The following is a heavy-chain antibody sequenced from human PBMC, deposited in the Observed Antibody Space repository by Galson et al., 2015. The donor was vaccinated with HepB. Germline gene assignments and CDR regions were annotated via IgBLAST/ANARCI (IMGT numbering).Heavy chain of an antibody. V-gene: IGHV5-51*03. CDR2: IYPDDSDS. CDR1: GYSFTTYW. CDR3: AKLLNHYDFRTGYYRGGADYFDY. J-gene: IGHJ4*02. Sequence: QSGAEVKKPGESLKISCQASGYSFTTYWIGWVRQMPGKGLEWMGFIYPDDSDSRYSPSFQGQVSISADKSISTAYLQWRSLKASDTAMYYCAKLLNHYDFRTGYYRGGADYFDYWGQGTLVTVSS. D-gene: IGHD3-3*01.